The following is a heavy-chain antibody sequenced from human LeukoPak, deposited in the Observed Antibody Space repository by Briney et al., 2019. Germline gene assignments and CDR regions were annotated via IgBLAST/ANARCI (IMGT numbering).Heavy chain of an antibody. CDR1: GGSFSGYY. CDR3: ARQRGKTAYGY. CDR2: INHSGST. D-gene: IGHD4-17*01. Sequence: PSETLSLTCAVYGGSFSGYYWSWIRQPPGKGLEWIGEINHSGSTNYNPSLKSRVTISVDTSKNQFSLKLSSVTAADTAVYYCARQRGKTAYGYWGRGTLVTVSS. J-gene: IGHJ4*02. V-gene: IGHV4-34*01.